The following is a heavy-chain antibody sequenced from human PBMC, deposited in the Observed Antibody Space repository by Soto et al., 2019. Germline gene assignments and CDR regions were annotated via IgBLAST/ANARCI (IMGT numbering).Heavy chain of an antibody. J-gene: IGHJ4*02. CDR2: ISYDGSNK. Sequence: GGSLRLSCAASGFTFSSYAMHWVRQAPCKGLEWVAVISYDGSNKYYADSVKGRFTISRDNSKNTLYLQMNSLRAEDTAVYYCATEKYCNGGSCPSFDYWGQRTLVTVSS. V-gene: IGHV3-30-3*01. CDR1: GFTFSSYA. CDR3: ATEKYCNGGSCPSFDY. D-gene: IGHD2-15*01.